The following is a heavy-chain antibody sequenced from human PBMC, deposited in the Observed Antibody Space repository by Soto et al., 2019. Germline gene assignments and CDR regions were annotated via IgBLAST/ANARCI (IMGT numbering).Heavy chain of an antibody. Sequence: SETLSLTCTVSGASIDSSAYYWAWIRQPPGKGLEWIGSIYYSGSTYYNPSLKSRVTISVDTSKNQFSLKLSSVTAADTAVYYCARHKGLYCSSTSCYARSYWFDPWGQGTXVTVSS. CDR1: GASIDSSAYY. J-gene: IGHJ5*02. D-gene: IGHD2-2*01. V-gene: IGHV4-39*01. CDR2: IYYSGST. CDR3: ARHKGLYCSSTSCYARSYWFDP.